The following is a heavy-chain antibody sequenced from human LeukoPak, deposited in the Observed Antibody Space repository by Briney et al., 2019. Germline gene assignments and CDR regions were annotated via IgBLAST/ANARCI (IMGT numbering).Heavy chain of an antibody. CDR3: ARMSRWSASSGYYDDGDY. CDR1: GYTFTGYY. J-gene: IGHJ4*02. Sequence: ASVKVSCKASGYTFTGYYMHWVRQAPGQGLEWMGWINPNSGGTNYAQKFQGRVTMTRDTSISTAYMELSRLRSDDTVVYYCARMSRWSASSGYYDDGDYWGQGTLVTVSS. V-gene: IGHV1-2*02. CDR2: INPNSGGT. D-gene: IGHD3-22*01.